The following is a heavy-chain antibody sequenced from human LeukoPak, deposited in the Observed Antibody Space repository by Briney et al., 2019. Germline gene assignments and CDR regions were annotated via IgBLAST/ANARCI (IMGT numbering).Heavy chain of an antibody. Sequence: SETLSLTCTVSGGSISSYYWNWIRQSPSRGLEWLGRTYYRSKWYNEYVVSVKSRIIINPDTSKNQFSLQLNSVTPEDTAIYYCARGSGSSRDYYFDYWGQGTLVTVSS. CDR2: TYYRSKWYN. J-gene: IGHJ4*02. D-gene: IGHD1-26*01. CDR1: GGSISSYY. CDR3: ARGSGSSRDYYFDY. V-gene: IGHV6-1*01.